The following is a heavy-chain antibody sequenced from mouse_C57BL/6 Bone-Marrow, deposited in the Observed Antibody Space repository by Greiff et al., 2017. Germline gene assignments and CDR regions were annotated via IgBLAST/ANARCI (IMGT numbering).Heavy chain of an antibody. D-gene: IGHD2-2*01. CDR1: GYTFTSYW. J-gene: IGHJ4*01. Sequence: VQLQQSGAELAKPGASVKLSCKASGYTFTSYWMHWVNQRPGQVLEWIGYINPSSGSTKYTQKLKDKATLTADKTSSTSYMQLSSLTYENSADYYCARLVRRGAMDYWGQGTSVTVSA. CDR2: INPSSGST. CDR3: ARLVRRGAMDY. V-gene: IGHV1-7*01.